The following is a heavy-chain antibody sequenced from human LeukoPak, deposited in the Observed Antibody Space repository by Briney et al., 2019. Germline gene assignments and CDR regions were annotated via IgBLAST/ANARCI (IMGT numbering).Heavy chain of an antibody. V-gene: IGHV1-69*06. D-gene: IGHD1-7*01. CDR1: GGTFSSYA. J-gene: IGHJ4*02. Sequence: GASVKVSCKASGGTFSSYAISWVRQAPGQGLEWMGGIIPIFGTANYAQKFQGRVTITADKSTSTAYMELSSLRSEDTAVYYCARAITGTNTGGDYWGQGTLVTVSS. CDR3: ARAITGTNTGGDY. CDR2: IIPIFGTA.